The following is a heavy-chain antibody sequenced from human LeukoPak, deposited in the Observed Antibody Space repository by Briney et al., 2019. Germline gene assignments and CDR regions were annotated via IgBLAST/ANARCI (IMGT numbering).Heavy chain of an antibody. CDR2: VNWNGGST. J-gene: IGHJ6*03. V-gene: IGHV3-20*04. CDR3: ARVLGYCSGGSCYREKNYYYYYMDV. CDR1: GFTFDDYG. Sequence: GGSLRLSCAASGFTFDDYGMSWVRQAPGKGLEWVSGVNWNGGSTGYADSVKGRFTISRDNAKNSLYLQMNGLRAEDTALYYCARVLGYCSGGSCYREKNYYYYYMDVWGKGTTVTVSS. D-gene: IGHD2-15*01.